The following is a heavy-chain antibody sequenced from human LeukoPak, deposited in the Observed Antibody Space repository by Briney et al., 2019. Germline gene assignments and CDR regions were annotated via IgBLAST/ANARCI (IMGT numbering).Heavy chain of an antibody. V-gene: IGHV4-39*07. CDR2: IYYMGTT. CDR3: ARAPCSGGSCQYWYFDL. Sequence: SETLSLTCTVSGGSISSSNYYWGWIRQPPGKGLEWIANIYYMGTTYYNPSLKSRVTMSVDTSKNQFSLKLSSVTAADTAVYYCARAPCSGGSCQYWYFDLWGRGTLVTVSS. D-gene: IGHD2-15*01. CDR1: GGSISSSNYY. J-gene: IGHJ2*01.